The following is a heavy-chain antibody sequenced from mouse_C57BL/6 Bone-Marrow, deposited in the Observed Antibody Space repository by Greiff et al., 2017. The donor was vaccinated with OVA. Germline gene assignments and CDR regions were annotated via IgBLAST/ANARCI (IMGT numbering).Heavy chain of an antibody. V-gene: IGHV1-74*01. J-gene: IGHJ2*01. CDR3: AMSTTVVVDY. D-gene: IGHD1-1*01. CDR2: IHPSDSDT. CDR1: GYTFTSYW. Sequence: VQLQQPGAELVKPGASVKVSCKASGYTFTSYWMHWVKQRPGQGLEWIGRIHPSDSDTNYTQNFKGKVTLTVDKSTNTAYMQLSSLTSEDSAIYYCAMSTTVVVDYWGQGTTLTVSA.